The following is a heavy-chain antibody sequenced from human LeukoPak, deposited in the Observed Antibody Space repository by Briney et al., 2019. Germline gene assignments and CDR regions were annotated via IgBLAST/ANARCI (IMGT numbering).Heavy chain of an antibody. CDR2: ISGSGGST. J-gene: IGHJ4*02. Sequence: GGSLRLSCAASGFTLSSYAMSWVRQAPGKRLQSVSVISGSGGSTYYADSVKGRFTISRDNSKNTLYLQMNSLRVEDTALYYCARTNFPRRYCSGGNCYSDYWGQGTLVTVSS. D-gene: IGHD2-15*01. CDR1: GFTLSSYA. CDR3: ARTNFPRRYCSGGNCYSDY. V-gene: IGHV3-23*01.